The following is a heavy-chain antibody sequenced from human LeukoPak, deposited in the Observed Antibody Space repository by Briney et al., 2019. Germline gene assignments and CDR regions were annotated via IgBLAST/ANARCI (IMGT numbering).Heavy chain of an antibody. CDR1: GGSISSYY. CDR3: ARSVDTAMVFDY. CDR2: IYYSGST. V-gene: IGHV4-59*08. J-gene: IGHJ4*02. D-gene: IGHD5-18*01. Sequence: PSEILSLTCTVSGGSISSYYWSWIRQPPGKGLEWIGYIYYSGSTNYNPSLKSRVTISVDMSKNQFSLKLSSVTAADTAVYYCARSVDTAMVFDYWGQGTLVTVSS.